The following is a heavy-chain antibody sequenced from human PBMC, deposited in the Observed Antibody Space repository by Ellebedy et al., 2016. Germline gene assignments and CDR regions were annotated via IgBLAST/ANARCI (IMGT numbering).Heavy chain of an antibody. J-gene: IGHJ5*02. V-gene: IGHV4-61*01. Sequence: SETLSLTCTVSGGSVSSGSYYWSWIRQPPGKGLEWIGEINHSGSTNYNPSLKSRVTISVDTSKNQFSLKLSSVTAADTAVYYCARDRMDNVGFGESRLYNWFDPWGQGTLVTVSS. D-gene: IGHD3-10*01. CDR3: ARDRMDNVGFGESRLYNWFDP. CDR1: GGSVSSGSYY. CDR2: INHSGST.